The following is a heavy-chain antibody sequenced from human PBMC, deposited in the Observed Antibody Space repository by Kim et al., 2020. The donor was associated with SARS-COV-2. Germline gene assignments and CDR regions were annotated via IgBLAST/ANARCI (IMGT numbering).Heavy chain of an antibody. D-gene: IGHD6-19*01. J-gene: IGHJ4*02. Sequence: ASVKVSCKASGYTFTGYYMHWVRQAPGQGLEWMGWINPNSGGTNYAQKFQGRVTMTRDTSISTAYMELSRLRSDDTAVYYCARDPGIAVARYFDYWGQGTLVTVSS. CDR3: ARDPGIAVARYFDY. CDR1: GYTFTGYY. V-gene: IGHV1-2*02. CDR2: INPNSGGT.